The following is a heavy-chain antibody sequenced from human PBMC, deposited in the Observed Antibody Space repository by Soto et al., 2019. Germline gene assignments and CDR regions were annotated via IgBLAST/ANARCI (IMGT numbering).Heavy chain of an antibody. CDR2: LWYDGSNK. J-gene: IGHJ6*03. CDR1: GFTFSTYG. Sequence: QVQLVESGGGVVQPGRSLRLSCAASGFTFSTYGMHWVRQAPGKGLEWVAVLWYDGSNKDYADSVKGRFTISRDNSENTLYLQMSSLRAEHTAVYYCAREAADYSNYNYMDVWGKGTTVTVSS. V-gene: IGHV3-33*01. CDR3: AREAADYSNYNYMDV. D-gene: IGHD4-4*01.